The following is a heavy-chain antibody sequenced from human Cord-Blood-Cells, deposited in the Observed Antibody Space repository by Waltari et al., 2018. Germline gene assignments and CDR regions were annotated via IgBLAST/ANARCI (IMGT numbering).Heavy chain of an antibody. CDR1: GFTFSSYG. Sequence: QVQLVESGGGVVQPGRSLRLSCAASGFTFSSYGMHWVRQAPGKGLEWVAVISYDGRNKYYADSVKGRFTISRDNSKNTLYLQMNSLRAEDTAVYYCAKHSYGYYFDYWGQGTLVTVSS. D-gene: IGHD5-18*01. V-gene: IGHV3-30*18. CDR2: ISYDGRNK. J-gene: IGHJ4*02. CDR3: AKHSYGYYFDY.